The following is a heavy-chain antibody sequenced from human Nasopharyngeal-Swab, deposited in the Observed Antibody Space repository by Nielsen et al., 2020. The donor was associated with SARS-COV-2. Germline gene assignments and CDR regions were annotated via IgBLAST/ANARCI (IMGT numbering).Heavy chain of an antibody. CDR1: GFTLSHYG. V-gene: IGHV3-30*03. CDR2: ISYDGNTK. Sequence: GESLKISCAASGFTLSHYGMHWVRQAPGKGLEWAAAISYDGNTKYYADSAKGRFTISRDSAKNALYLEMNSLRPEDMAVYFCARDDGGLGDYWGQGTLVTVSS. CDR3: ARDDGGLGDY. J-gene: IGHJ4*02. D-gene: IGHD3-10*01.